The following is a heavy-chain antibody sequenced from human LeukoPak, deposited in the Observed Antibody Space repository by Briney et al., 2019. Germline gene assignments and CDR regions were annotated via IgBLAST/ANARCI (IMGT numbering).Heavy chain of an antibody. CDR3: ARDTDDFQGLDI. J-gene: IGHJ3*02. D-gene: IGHD3-3*01. Sequence: PGGSLRLSCAASGFTLSSYTMSWVRQAPGKGLEWVSSISSSSSYIYYADSVKGRFTISRDNAKNSLYLQMNSLRAEDTAVYYCARDTDDFQGLDIWGQGTVVTVSS. V-gene: IGHV3-21*01. CDR2: ISSSSSYI. CDR1: GFTLSSYT.